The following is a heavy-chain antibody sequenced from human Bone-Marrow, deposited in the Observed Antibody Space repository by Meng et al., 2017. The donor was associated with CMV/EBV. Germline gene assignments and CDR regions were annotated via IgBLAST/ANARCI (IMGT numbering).Heavy chain of an antibody. CDR1: GGSISSYY. CDR3: ARLFGSSSAKPLIDY. V-gene: IGHV4-59*01. J-gene: IGHJ4*02. CDR2: IYYSGST. D-gene: IGHD6-6*01. Sequence: SETLSLTCTVSGGSISSYYWSWIRQPPGKGLEWIGYIYYSGSTNYNPSLKSRVTISVDTSKNQFSLKLSSVTAADTAVYYCARLFGSSSAKPLIDYWGQGPRVTGSS.